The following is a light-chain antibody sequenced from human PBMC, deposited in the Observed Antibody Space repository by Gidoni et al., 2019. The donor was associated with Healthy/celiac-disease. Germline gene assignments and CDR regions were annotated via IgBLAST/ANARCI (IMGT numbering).Light chain of an antibody. Sequence: DIQMTQSPSSLSASVGDRVTITCRASQSMSSYLNWYQQKPGKAPKLLIYAASSLQSGVPSRFSGSGSGTDFTLTISILQPEDFATYYGQQSYSTPRTFGQGTKLEIK. V-gene: IGKV1-39*01. CDR3: QQSYSTPRT. CDR2: AAS. J-gene: IGKJ2*01. CDR1: QSMSSY.